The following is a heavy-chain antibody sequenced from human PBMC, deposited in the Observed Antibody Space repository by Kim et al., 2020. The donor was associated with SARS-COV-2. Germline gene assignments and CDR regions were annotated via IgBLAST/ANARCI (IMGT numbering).Heavy chain of an antibody. CDR3: ARAETIFGVVIGCFDY. CDR1: GGSISSGGYY. CDR2: IYYSGST. J-gene: IGHJ4*02. V-gene: IGHV4-31*03. Sequence: SETLSLTCTVSGGSISSGGYYWSWIHQHPGKGLEWIGYIYYSGSTYYNPSLKSRVTISVDTSKNQFSLKLSSVTAADTAVYYCARAETIFGVVIGCFDYWGQGTLVTVSS. D-gene: IGHD3-3*01.